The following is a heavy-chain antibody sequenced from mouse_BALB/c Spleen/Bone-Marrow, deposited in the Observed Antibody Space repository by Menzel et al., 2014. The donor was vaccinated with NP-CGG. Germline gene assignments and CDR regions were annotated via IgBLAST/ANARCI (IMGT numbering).Heavy chain of an antibody. V-gene: IGHV1-14*01. CDR2: INPYNDGT. J-gene: IGHJ2*01. Sequence: VQLQQSGPELVRPGASVKMSCKASGYTFTSYVMHWVKQKPGQGLEWIGYINPYNDGTKYNEKFKGMATLTSDRSSSTAYMELSSLTSEDSAVYYCAKGGNYRYGFDYWGQGTTLTVSS. CDR1: GYTFTSYV. CDR3: AKGGNYRYGFDY. D-gene: IGHD2-14*01.